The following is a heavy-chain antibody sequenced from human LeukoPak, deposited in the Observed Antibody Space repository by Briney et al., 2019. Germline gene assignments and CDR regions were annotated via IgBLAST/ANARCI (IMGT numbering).Heavy chain of an antibody. J-gene: IGHJ5*02. CDR3: ARDPKGSGLGWFDP. Sequence: PSETLSLTCTVSGGSISSYYWSWIRQPPGKGLEWIGYIYYSGSTNYNPSLKSRVTISVDTSKNQFSLKLSSVTAADTAVYYCARDPKGSGLGWFDPWGQGTLVTVSS. CDR2: IYYSGST. D-gene: IGHD3-10*01. CDR1: GGSISSYY. V-gene: IGHV4-59*01.